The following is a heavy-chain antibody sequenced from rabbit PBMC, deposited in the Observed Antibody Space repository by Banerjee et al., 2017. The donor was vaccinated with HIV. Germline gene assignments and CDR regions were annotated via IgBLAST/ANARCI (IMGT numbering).Heavy chain of an antibody. Sequence: QEQLEESGGDLVKPEGSLTLTCTASGFSFNNRYVMCWVRQAPGKGLEWIACINTISGDTVYATWAKGRFTISKASWTTVTLQMTSLTAADTATYFCARDFDFWGQGTLVTVS. CDR1: GFSFNNRYV. CDR2: INTISGDT. V-gene: IGHV1S45*01. CDR3: ARDFDF. J-gene: IGHJ3*01. D-gene: IGHD2-1*01.